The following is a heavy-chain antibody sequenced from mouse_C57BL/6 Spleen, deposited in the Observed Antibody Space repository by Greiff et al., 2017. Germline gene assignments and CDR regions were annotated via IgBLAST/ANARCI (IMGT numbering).Heavy chain of an antibody. D-gene: IGHD1-1*01. CDR2: ISSGGDYI. J-gene: IGHJ3*01. CDR3: TREDGSSPFAY. Sequence: EVKLQESGEGLVKPGGSLKLSCAASGFTFSSYAMSWVRQTPEKRLEWVAYISSGGDYIYYADTVKGRFTISRDNARNTLYLQMSSLKSEDTAMYYCTREDGSSPFAYWGQGTLVTVSA. CDR1: GFTFSSYA. V-gene: IGHV5-9-1*02.